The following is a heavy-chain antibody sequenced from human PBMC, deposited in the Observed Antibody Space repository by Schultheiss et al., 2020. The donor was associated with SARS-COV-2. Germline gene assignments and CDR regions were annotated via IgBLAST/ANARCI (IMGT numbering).Heavy chain of an antibody. CDR2: IYYSGDT. CDR1: GGSFSGYY. V-gene: IGHV4-34*01. CDR3: ARVLAYYDISYMDV. D-gene: IGHD3-22*01. Sequence: SETLSLTCAVYGGSFSGYYWSWIRQPPGKGLQWIGSIYYSGDTYYNPSLKSRVTVSVDTSKNQFSLKLSSVTAADTAVYYCARVLAYYDISYMDVWGKGTTVTVSS. J-gene: IGHJ6*03.